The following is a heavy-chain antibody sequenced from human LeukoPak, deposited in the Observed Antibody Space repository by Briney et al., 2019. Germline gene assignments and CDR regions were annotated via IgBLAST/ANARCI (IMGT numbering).Heavy chain of an antibody. CDR3: ARYHSSSSTVDY. V-gene: IGHV3-21*01. CDR2: ISSSSSYI. Sequence: GGSLRLSCAASGFTFSSYSMNWVRQAPGKGLEWVSSISSSSSYIYYADSVKGRFTISRDNAKNSLYLQMNSLRAEDTAVYYCARYHSSSSTVDYWGQGTLVTVSS. D-gene: IGHD6-6*01. CDR1: GFTFSSYS. J-gene: IGHJ4*02.